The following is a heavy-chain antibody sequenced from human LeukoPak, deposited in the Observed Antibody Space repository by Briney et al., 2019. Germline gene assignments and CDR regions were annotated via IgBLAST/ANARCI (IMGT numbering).Heavy chain of an antibody. D-gene: IGHD5-12*01. V-gene: IGHV3-23*01. J-gene: IGHJ4*02. Sequence: GGSLRLSCAASGFTFSSFAMSWVRQAPGKGLEWVSAISGSGGSTYYADSVKGRFTISRDNSRNTLYLQMNSLRAEDTAVYYCAKSGDSSGYEPYDYWGQGTLVTVSS. CDR3: AKSGDSSGYEPYDY. CDR2: ISGSGGST. CDR1: GFTFSSFA.